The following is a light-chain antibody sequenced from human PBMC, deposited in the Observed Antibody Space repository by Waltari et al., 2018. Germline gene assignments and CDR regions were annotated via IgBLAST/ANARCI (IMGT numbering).Light chain of an antibody. CDR1: QSISRT. CDR2: AAS. J-gene: IGKJ1*01. V-gene: IGKV3-20*01. Sequence: SCRASQSISRTLVWYQKKPGQAPRLLIYAASTRATGIPDRFSGSGSGTDCSLTISRLEPEDFAVYYCQHYLRLPVTFGQGTKVEIK. CDR3: QHYLRLPVT.